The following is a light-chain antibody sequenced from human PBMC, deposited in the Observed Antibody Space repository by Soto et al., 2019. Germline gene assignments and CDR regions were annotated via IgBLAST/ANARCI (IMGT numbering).Light chain of an antibody. V-gene: IGKV3-20*01. J-gene: IGKJ1*01. CDR2: GAS. CDR1: QTIRNNY. Sequence: ETVLTQSRATLSLSPGERATLSCRASQTIRNNYLAWYRQTPGQAPRLLIYGASNRATGIADRISGSGSGTDLTLIISRLEPEDFALYYCQQYGSSPWTFGQGTKLEIK. CDR3: QQYGSSPWT.